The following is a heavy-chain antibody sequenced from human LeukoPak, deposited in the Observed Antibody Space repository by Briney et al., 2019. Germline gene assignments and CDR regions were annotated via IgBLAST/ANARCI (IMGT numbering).Heavy chain of an antibody. V-gene: IGHV4-34*01. J-gene: IGHJ5*02. Sequence: SETLSLTCAVYGGSFSGYYWSWIRQPPGKGLEWIGEINHSGSTNYNPSPKSRVTISVDTSKNQFSLKLSSVTAADTAVYYCARAAYDYVWGSYRHIGRFDPWGQGTLVTVSS. CDR1: GGSFSGYY. D-gene: IGHD3-16*02. CDR2: INHSGST. CDR3: ARAAYDYVWGSYRHIGRFDP.